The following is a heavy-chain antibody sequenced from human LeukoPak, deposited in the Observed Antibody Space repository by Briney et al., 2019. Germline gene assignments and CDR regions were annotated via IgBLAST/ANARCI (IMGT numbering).Heavy chain of an antibody. CDR1: GFTVSSNH. CDR3: ARVAEAGYFDY. Sequence: QPGGSLRLSCAASGFTVSSNHMSWVRQAPGKGLEWVSVIYSGGSAYSADSVKGRFTISKDNSKNTLYLQMNSLRAEDTAVYYCARVAEAGYFDYWGQGTLVTVSS. V-gene: IGHV3-53*01. J-gene: IGHJ4*02. D-gene: IGHD6-19*01. CDR2: IYSGGSA.